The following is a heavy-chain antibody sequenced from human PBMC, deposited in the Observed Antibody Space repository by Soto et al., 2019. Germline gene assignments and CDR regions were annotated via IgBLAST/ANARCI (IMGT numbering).Heavy chain of an antibody. CDR1: GGSISSGGYY. V-gene: IGHV4-31*03. Sequence: LSLTCTVSGGSISSGGYYWSWIRQHPGKGLEWIGYIYYSGSTYYNPSLKSRVTISVDTSKNQFSLKLSSVTAADTAVYYCARGTAYNWNYLDYWGQGTLVTVSS. D-gene: IGHD1-20*01. CDR3: ARGTAYNWNYLDY. CDR2: IYYSGST. J-gene: IGHJ4*02.